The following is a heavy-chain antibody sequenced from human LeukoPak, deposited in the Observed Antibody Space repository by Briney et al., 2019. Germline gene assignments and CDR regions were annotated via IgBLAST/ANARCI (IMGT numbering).Heavy chain of an antibody. J-gene: IGHJ4*02. V-gene: IGHV3-49*03. Sequence: GVLRLSCTASGFTFGDYAMSWFRQAPGKGLEWVGFIRSKAYGGTTEYAASVKGRFTISRDDSKNTLYLQMNSLKTEDTAVYYCTTQGSGWFYYFDSWGQGTLVTVSS. CDR3: TTQGSGWFYYFDS. CDR2: IRSKAYGGTT. CDR1: GFTFGDYA. D-gene: IGHD6-19*01.